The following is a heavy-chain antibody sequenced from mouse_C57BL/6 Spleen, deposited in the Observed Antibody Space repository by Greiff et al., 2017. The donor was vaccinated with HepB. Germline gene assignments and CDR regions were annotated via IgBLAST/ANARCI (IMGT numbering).Heavy chain of an antibody. V-gene: IGHV5-6*01. J-gene: IGHJ2*01. CDR2: ISSGGSYT. CDR3: ARQSLGNDYFDY. CDR1: GFTFSSYG. Sequence: EVQLMESGGDLVKPGGSLKLSCAASGFTFSSYGMSWVRQTPDKRLEWVATISSGGSYTYYPDSVKGRFTISRDNATNTLYLQMSSLNSEDTAMYYGARQSLGNDYFDYWGQGTTLTVSS. D-gene: IGHD3-1*01.